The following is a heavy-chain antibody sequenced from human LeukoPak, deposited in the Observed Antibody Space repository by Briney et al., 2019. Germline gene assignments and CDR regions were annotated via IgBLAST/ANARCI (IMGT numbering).Heavy chain of an antibody. CDR1: GGSFSGYY. Sequence: PSETLSLTCAVYGGSFSGYYWSWIRQPPGKGLEWIGEINHSGSTNYNPSLKSRVTISVDTSKNQFSLKLSSVTAADTAVYYCASAFNPPRTYYYDSSGYLLAYWGQGTLVTVSS. D-gene: IGHD3-22*01. CDR2: INHSGST. V-gene: IGHV4-34*01. J-gene: IGHJ4*02. CDR3: ASAFNPPRTYYYDSSGYLLAY.